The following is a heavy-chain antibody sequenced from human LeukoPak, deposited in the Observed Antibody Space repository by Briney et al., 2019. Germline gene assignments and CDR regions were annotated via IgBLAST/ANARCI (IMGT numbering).Heavy chain of an antibody. D-gene: IGHD6-25*01. CDR1: GGTFSSYA. V-gene: IGHV1-69*13. CDR3: ASGRAAAFDY. J-gene: IGHJ4*02. Sequence: GASVKVSCKASGGTFSSYAISWVRQAPGQGLEWVGGIIPIFGTANYAQKFQGRVTITADESTSTAYMELSSLRSEDTAVYYCASGRAAAFDYWGQGTLVTVSS. CDR2: IIPIFGTA.